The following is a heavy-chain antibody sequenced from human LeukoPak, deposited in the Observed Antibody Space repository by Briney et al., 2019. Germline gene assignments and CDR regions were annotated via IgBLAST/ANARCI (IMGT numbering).Heavy chain of an antibody. J-gene: IGHJ6*04. D-gene: IGHD2-21*01. CDR3: ARALLGGFMDV. V-gene: IGHV3-7*01. CDR1: GFTFRNAW. Sequence: GGSLRLSCAASGFTFRNAWMSWVRQAPGKGLEWVANIKQDGSEKYYVDSVRGRFTISRDNAKSSMYLQMNSLRVEDTAVYYCARALLGGFMDVWGKGTTVTVSS. CDR2: IKQDGSEK.